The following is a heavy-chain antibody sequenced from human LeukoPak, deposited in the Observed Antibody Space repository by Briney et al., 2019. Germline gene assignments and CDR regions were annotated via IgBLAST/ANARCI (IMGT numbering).Heavy chain of an antibody. V-gene: IGHV1-69*13. CDR3: ARVGGGVVPAPDNWFDP. CDR1: GGTFSSYA. Sequence: SVKVSCKASGGTFSSYAISWVRQAPGQGLEWMGGIIPIFGTANYAQKFQGRVTITADESTSTAYMELSSLRSEDTAVYYCARVGGGVVPAPDNWFDPWGQGTLVTVSS. CDR2: IIPIFGTA. D-gene: IGHD2-2*01. J-gene: IGHJ5*02.